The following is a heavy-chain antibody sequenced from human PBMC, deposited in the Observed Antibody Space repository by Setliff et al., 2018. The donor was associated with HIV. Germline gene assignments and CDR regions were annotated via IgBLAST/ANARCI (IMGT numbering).Heavy chain of an antibody. CDR1: GGSISSTSYY. J-gene: IGHJ4*02. CDR2: VYYSGTS. Sequence: CSVSGGSISSTSYYWGWVRQPPGKSLEWIGSVYYSGTSYYSPSLKSRVTMSVDTSKNQFSLKLNSVTAADTAVYYCARGRYSSSRYYYWGQGTLVTVSS. D-gene: IGHD6-13*01. CDR3: ARGRYSSSRYYY. V-gene: IGHV4-39*01.